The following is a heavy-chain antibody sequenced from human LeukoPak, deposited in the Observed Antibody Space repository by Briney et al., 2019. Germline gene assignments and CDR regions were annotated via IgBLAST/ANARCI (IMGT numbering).Heavy chain of an antibody. CDR1: GFTFSSYG. V-gene: IGHV3-9*01. CDR3: ARAPEWELPEY. D-gene: IGHD1-26*01. Sequence: GGSLRLSCAASGFTFSSYGMSWVRQAPGKGLEWVSGISWNSGSMGYADSVKGRFTISRDNAKNSLYLQMNSLRAEDTAVYYCARAPEWELPEYWGQGTLVTVSS. CDR2: ISWNSGSM. J-gene: IGHJ4*02.